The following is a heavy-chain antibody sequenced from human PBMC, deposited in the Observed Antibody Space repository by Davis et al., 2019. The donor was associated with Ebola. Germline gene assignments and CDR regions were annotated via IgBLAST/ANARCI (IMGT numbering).Heavy chain of an antibody. CDR1: GGSFSGYY. CDR2: INHSGST. V-gene: IGHV4-34*01. CDR3: AHSRGGVTSRPYYYYGMDV. D-gene: IGHD2-8*02. J-gene: IGHJ6*02. Sequence: MPSETLSLTCAVYGGSFSGYYWSWIRQPPGKGLEWIGEINHSGSTNYNPSLKSRVTISVDTSKKQFSLKLSSVTAADTAAYYCAHSRGGVTSRPYYYYGMDVWGQGTTVTVSS.